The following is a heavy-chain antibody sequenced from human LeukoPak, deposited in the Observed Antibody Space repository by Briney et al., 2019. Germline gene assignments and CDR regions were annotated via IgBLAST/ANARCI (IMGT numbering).Heavy chain of an antibody. Sequence: SETLSLTCTVSGGSISSSTTYWGWIRQPPGKGLESIASIFYSGRTWNNPSLKSRVTISVDTSKNQFSLKVSAVTAADTAVYYCARQVTYYDKIYYFDYWGQGTLVTVSS. CDR1: GGSISSSTTY. J-gene: IGHJ4*02. V-gene: IGHV4-39*01. CDR3: ARQVTYYDKIYYFDY. D-gene: IGHD3-16*01. CDR2: IFYSGRT.